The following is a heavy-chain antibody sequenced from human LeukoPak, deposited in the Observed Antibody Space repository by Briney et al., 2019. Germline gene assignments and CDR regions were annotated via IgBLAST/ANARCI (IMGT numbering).Heavy chain of an antibody. CDR1: GYTFTSYA. CDR3: ARGERSGSYYIPPLDY. D-gene: IGHD3-10*01. CDR2: INTNTGNP. J-gene: IGHJ4*02. V-gene: IGHV7-4-1*02. Sequence: ASVKVSCKASGYTFTSYAMNWVRQAPGQGLEWMGWINTNTGNPTYAQGFTGRFVFSLDTSVSTAYLQISSLKAEDTAVYYCARGERSGSYYIPPLDYWGQGTLVTVSS.